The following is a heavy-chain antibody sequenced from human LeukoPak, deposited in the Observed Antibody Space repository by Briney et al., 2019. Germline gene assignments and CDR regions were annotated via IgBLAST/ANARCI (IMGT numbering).Heavy chain of an antibody. CDR3: AKDVVTAIPSRAFDI. D-gene: IGHD2-21*02. CDR1: GFTFSTYG. V-gene: IGHV3-30*18. CDR2: ISYDGSNQ. J-gene: IGHJ3*02. Sequence: GGSLRLSCAASGFTFSTYGMHWVRQAPGKGLEWVAVISYDGSNQDYADSVKGRFTISRDNAKNSLYLQMNSLRAEDTALYYCAKDVVTAIPSRAFDIWGQGTMVTVSS.